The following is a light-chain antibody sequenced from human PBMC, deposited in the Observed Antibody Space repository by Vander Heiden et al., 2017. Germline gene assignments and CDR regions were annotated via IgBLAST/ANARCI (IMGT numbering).Light chain of an antibody. CDR1: QSISSY. J-gene: IGKJ2*01. Sequence: DIQMTQAPSSLSASVGERVTITCPASQSISSYLNWYQQKPGKAPKLLIYAASSLQSRVPSRFSGSRSGTDFTLTISSLQPEDFATYYCQQSYITGRMYTFGQGTKLEIK. CDR2: AAS. V-gene: IGKV1-39*01. CDR3: QQSYITGRMYT.